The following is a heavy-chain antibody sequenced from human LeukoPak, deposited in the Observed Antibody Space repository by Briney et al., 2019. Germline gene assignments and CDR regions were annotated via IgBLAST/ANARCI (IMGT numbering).Heavy chain of an antibody. J-gene: IGHJ3*02. Sequence: GGSLRLSCAASGFTFSDYYMSWIRQAPGKGLEWVPYISSSSSYTNYADSVKGRFTISRDNAKNSLYLQMNSLRAEDTAVYYCARELGGVIIGHAFDIWGQGTMVTVSS. D-gene: IGHD3-10*01. CDR1: GFTFSDYY. V-gene: IGHV3-11*05. CDR3: ARELGGVIIGHAFDI. CDR2: ISSSSSYT.